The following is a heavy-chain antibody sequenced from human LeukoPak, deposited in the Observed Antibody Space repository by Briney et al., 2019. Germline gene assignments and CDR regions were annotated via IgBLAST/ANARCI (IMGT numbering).Heavy chain of an antibody. D-gene: IGHD3-22*01. CDR2: ISGSGGST. V-gene: IGHV3-23*01. CDR3: AKDDPYYYDSSGYHLFDY. J-gene: IGHJ4*02. CDR1: GFTLSSYA. Sequence: GGSLRLSCAASGFTLSSYAMSWVRQAPGKGLEWVSAISGSGGSTYYADSVKGRFTISRDNSKNTLYLQMYSLRAEDTAVYYCAKDDPYYYDSSGYHLFDYWGQGTLVTVSS.